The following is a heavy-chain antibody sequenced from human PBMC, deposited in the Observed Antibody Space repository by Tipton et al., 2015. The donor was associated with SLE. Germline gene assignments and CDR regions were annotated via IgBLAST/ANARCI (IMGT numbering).Heavy chain of an antibody. J-gene: IGHJ4*02. CDR3: ARERGNYDFWSGPHYFDS. CDR2: IYHGGTT. Sequence: TLSLTCAVSGYSISSGYYWAWIRQPPGKGLEWIGTIYHGGTTYYNPSLKSRLVISLDTSKNHFSLRLSSVTAADTAVYYCARERGNYDFWSGPHYFDSWGQGTLVTVSS. D-gene: IGHD3-3*01. V-gene: IGHV4-38-2*02. CDR1: GYSISSGYY.